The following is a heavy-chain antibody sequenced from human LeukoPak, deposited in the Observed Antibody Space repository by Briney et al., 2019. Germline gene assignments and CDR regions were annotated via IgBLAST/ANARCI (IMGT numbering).Heavy chain of an antibody. J-gene: IGHJ4*02. CDR3: ARDIGHSRGWYLSIDGY. V-gene: IGHV1-2*06. Sequence: AAVKLSFTSSGYTFTGYYMHWVRQAPGQGLELMGRIHPNSSGTNYAQKFQGRVNMTRETSISTAYMELSRLRSDDTAVYYCARDIGHSRGWYLSIDGYWGQGTLVTVSS. CDR1: GYTFTGYY. CDR2: IHPNSSGT. D-gene: IGHD6-19*01.